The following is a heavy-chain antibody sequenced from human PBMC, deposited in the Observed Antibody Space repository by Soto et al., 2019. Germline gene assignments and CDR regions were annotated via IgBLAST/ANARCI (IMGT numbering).Heavy chain of an antibody. Sequence: GGSLRLACAASGFRLSNYCMNWVRQAPGRGLEWVSHINDRSSAIYYADSVKDRFTISTDNAKNSLYLQINSLRDEDKAVYYCARDRSWAIDYWGQGTLVTVSS. D-gene: IGHD1-26*01. CDR1: GFRLSNYC. J-gene: IGHJ4*02. V-gene: IGHV3-48*02. CDR2: INDRSSAI. CDR3: ARDRSWAIDY.